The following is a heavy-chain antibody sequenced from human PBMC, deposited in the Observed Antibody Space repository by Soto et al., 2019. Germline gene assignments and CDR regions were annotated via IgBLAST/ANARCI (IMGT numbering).Heavy chain of an antibody. D-gene: IGHD3-22*01. V-gene: IGHV5-51*01. CDR3: AALGRGYYYDSSGYSDPGGAVDI. CDR1: GYSFTSYW. CDR2: IYPGDSDT. Sequence: PGESLKISCKGSGYSFTSYWIGWVRQMPGKGLEWMGIIYPGDSDTRYSPSFQGQVTISADKSISTAYLQWSSLKASDTAMYYCAALGRGYYYDSSGYSDPGGAVDIWGQGTIVTVSS. J-gene: IGHJ3*02.